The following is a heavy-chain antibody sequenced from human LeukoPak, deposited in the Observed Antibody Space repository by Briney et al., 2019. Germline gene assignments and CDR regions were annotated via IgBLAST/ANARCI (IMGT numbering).Heavy chain of an antibody. CDR2: ISSSSTI. J-gene: IGHJ4*02. Sequence: GGSLRLSCAASGFTFNSYSMSWVRQAPGKGLEWVSYISSSSTIYYADSVKGRFTISRDNAKNSLYLQMNSLRAEDTAVYYCAREKEDIVVVVNNYWGQGTLVTVSS. CDR3: AREKEDIVVVVNNY. D-gene: IGHD2-15*01. V-gene: IGHV3-48*01. CDR1: GFTFNSYS.